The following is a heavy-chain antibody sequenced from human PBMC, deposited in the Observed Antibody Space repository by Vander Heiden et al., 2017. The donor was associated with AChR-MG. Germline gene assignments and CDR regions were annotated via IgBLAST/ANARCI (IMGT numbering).Heavy chain of an antibody. CDR1: GYIFTRFG. D-gene: IGHD3-22*01. J-gene: IGHJ4*02. CDR2: ISPYDGNP. V-gene: IGHV1-18*01. CDR3: VRDEAALGKGYDH. Sequence: QVQLVQSGPEVKRPGASVNVSCKASGYIFTRFGIILVRQAPGQGLEYVGWISPYDGNPNLAQKLHGRVTMTRDTSTSTAYLELRSLTSDATAVYYCVRDEAALGKGYDHWGPGTLVTVSS.